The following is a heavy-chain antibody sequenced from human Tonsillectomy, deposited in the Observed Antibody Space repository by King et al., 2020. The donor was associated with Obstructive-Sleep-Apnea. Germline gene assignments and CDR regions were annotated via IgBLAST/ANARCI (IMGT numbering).Heavy chain of an antibody. Sequence: QLQESGPGLVKPSETLSLTCTVSGGSISSYYWSWIRQPPGKGLEWMGYIYYSGSTNYNPSLKSRVTLSVDTSKNQFSLKLSSVTAADTAVYYCAREYYDILTGYRHFDYWGQGTLVTVSS. D-gene: IGHD3-9*01. CDR3: AREYYDILTGYRHFDY. CDR2: IYYSGST. J-gene: IGHJ4*02. V-gene: IGHV4-59*01. CDR1: GGSISSYY.